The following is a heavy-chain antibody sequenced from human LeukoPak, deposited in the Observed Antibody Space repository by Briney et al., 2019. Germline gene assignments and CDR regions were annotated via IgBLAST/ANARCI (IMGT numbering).Heavy chain of an antibody. CDR1: GGSISSYY. CDR3: ARGYGSGSYYNY. J-gene: IGHJ4*02. Sequence: PSETLSLTCTVSGGSISSYYRSWIRQPPGKGLEWIGYIYYSGSTNYNPSLKSRVTISVDTSKNQFSLKLSSVTAADTAVYYCARGYGSGSYYNYWGQGTLVTVSS. D-gene: IGHD3-10*01. V-gene: IGHV4-59*12. CDR2: IYYSGST.